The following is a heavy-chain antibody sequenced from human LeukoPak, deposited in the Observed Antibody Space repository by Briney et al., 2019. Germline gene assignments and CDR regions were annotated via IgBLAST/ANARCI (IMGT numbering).Heavy chain of an antibody. V-gene: IGHV4-34*01. CDR3: ARGRRSIAARPSWYFDL. CDR2: INHSGST. D-gene: IGHD6-6*01. Sequence: SETLSLTCAVYGGSFSGYYWSWIRQPPGKGLEWIGEINHSGSTNYNPSLKSRVTISVDTSKNQFSLKLSSVTAADTAVYYCARGRRSIAARPSWYFDLRGRGTLVTVSS. CDR1: GGSFSGYY. J-gene: IGHJ2*01.